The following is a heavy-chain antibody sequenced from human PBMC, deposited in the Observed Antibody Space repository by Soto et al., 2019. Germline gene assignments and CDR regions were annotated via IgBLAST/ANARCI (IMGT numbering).Heavy chain of an antibody. CDR2: INAGNGNT. Sequence: ASVKVSCKASGYTFTSYAMHWVRQAPGQRLEWMGWINAGNGNTKYSQKFQGRVTITRDTSASTAYMELSSLRSEDTAVYYCARGPGETAPSNTAMALDYWGRGTLVTVSS. V-gene: IGHV1-3*01. CDR3: ARGPGETAPSNTAMALDY. J-gene: IGHJ4*02. D-gene: IGHD5-18*01. CDR1: GYTFTSYA.